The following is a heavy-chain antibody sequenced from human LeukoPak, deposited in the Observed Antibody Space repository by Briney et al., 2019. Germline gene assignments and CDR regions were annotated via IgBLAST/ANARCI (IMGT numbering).Heavy chain of an antibody. CDR1: GDSVSINSAA. D-gene: IGHD3-10*01. CDR2: TYYRSKWYN. V-gene: IGHV6-1*01. CDR3: ARDCALLWFGELALDI. J-gene: IGHJ3*02. Sequence: SQTLSLTSAISGDSVSINSAAWNWLRQSPSRGLEWLGRTYYRSKWYNDYAVSVKSRITINPDTSKNQFSLQLNSVTPEDTAVYYCARDCALLWFGELALDIWGQGTMVTVSS.